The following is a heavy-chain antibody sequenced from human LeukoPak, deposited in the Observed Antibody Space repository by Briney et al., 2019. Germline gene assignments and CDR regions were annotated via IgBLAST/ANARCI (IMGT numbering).Heavy chain of an antibody. Sequence: GASLRISCKGSGYSFTSYWISWVRQLPGKGLEWMGRIDPSDSYTNYSPSFQGHVTISADKSISTAYLQWSSLKASDTDMYYCARVGGGDVVVPAAMSGGDNWFDPWGQETLVTVSS. J-gene: IGHJ5*02. V-gene: IGHV5-10-1*01. CDR3: ARVGGGDVVVPAAMSGGDNWFDP. D-gene: IGHD2-2*01. CDR1: GYSFTSYW. CDR2: IDPSDSYT.